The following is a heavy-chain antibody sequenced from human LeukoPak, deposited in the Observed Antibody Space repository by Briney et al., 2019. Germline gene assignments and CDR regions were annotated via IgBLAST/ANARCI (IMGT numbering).Heavy chain of an antibody. V-gene: IGHV3-23*01. CDR2: ISGSGGST. Sequence: ETLSLTCTVSGGSIASYYWSWVRQAPGKGLEWVSAISGSGGSTYYADSVKGRFTISRDNSKNTLYLQMNSLRAEDTAVYYCAKATTYYYGSGYNDYWGQGTLVTVSS. CDR3: AKATTYYYGSGYNDY. CDR1: GGSIASYY. D-gene: IGHD3-10*01. J-gene: IGHJ4*02.